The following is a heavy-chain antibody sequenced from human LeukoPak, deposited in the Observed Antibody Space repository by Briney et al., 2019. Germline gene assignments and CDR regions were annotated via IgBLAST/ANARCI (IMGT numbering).Heavy chain of an antibody. J-gene: IGHJ4*02. CDR1: GYTFTADY. D-gene: IGHD1-26*01. V-gene: IGHV1-2*02. CDR3: ARDGGTYFDY. Sequence: ASVKVSCKASGYTFTADYIHWVRQAPGQGLEWMGWINPDSGGTNFEEKFRGRVTLSRDTSTSTAYLELDSLTSDDTAVYYCARDGGTYFDYWGRGTLVTVSS. CDR2: INPDSGGT.